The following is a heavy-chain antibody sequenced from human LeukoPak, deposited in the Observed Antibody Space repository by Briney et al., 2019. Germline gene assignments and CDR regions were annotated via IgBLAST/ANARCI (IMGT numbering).Heavy chain of an antibody. CDR2: IYHSGIT. Sequence: SETLSLTCTVSGGSISSYFWTWTRQPPGKGLEWIGYIYHSGITNYSPSLKSRVTISIDTSKNQFSLKLSSVTAADTAVYYCARQRWRFPPRGDAFDIWGQGTMVTVSS. CDR3: ARQRWRFPPRGDAFDI. CDR1: GGSISSYF. V-gene: IGHV4-59*01. J-gene: IGHJ3*02. D-gene: IGHD5-24*01.